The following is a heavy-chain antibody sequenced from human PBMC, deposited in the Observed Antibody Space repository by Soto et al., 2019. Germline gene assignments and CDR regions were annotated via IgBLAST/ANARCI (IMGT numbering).Heavy chain of an antibody. CDR1: GGSFSGYY. J-gene: IGHJ4*02. D-gene: IGHD3-22*01. CDR2: INHSGST. Sequence: SETLSLTCAVYGGSFSGYYWSWIRQPPGKGLEWIGEINHSGSTNYNPSLKSRVTISVDTSKNQFSLKLSSVTAADTAVYYCARSGVDDSSGLYYFDYWGQGTLVTVS. CDR3: ARSGVDDSSGLYYFDY. V-gene: IGHV4-34*01.